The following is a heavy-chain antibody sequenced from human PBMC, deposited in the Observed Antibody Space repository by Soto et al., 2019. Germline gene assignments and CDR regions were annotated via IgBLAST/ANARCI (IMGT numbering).Heavy chain of an antibody. D-gene: IGHD3-22*01. Sequence: SETLSLTCAVYGGSFSGYYWSWIRQPPGKGLEWIGEINHSGSTNYNPSLKSRVTISVDTSKNQFSLKLSSVTAADTAVYYCARGFYDSSGLDYWGQGTLVTVSS. J-gene: IGHJ4*02. CDR3: ARGFYDSSGLDY. CDR2: INHSGST. CDR1: GGSFSGYY. V-gene: IGHV4-34*01.